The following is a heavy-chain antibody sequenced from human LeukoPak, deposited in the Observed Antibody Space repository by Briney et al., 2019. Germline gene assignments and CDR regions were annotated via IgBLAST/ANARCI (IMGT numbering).Heavy chain of an antibody. CDR3: AKDGPTFFDY. Sequence: GGSLRLSCAASGLTFSSYGMHWVRQAPGKGLEWVAFIRYDGSNKYYADSVKGRFTISRDNSKNTLYLQMNSLRAEDTAVYYCAKDGPTFFDYWGQGTLVTVSS. CDR2: IRYDGSNK. D-gene: IGHD3-16*01. J-gene: IGHJ4*02. V-gene: IGHV3-30*02. CDR1: GLTFSSYG.